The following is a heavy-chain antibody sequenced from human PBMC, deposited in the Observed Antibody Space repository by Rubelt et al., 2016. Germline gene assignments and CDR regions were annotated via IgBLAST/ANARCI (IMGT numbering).Heavy chain of an antibody. CDR3: ARGLPGSNYYMDV. V-gene: IGHV1-18*01. CDR1: GYTFTSYG. Sequence: QVQLVQSGAEVKKPGASVKVSCKASGYTFTSYGISWVRQAPGQGLEWMGWISAYNGNTNYAQTLQGRVPMTTDRYTSTVDMERRSQRYDDTAGYYCARGLPGSNYYMDVWGKETTVIVSS. CDR2: ISAYNGNT. D-gene: IGHD5-24*01. J-gene: IGHJ6*03.